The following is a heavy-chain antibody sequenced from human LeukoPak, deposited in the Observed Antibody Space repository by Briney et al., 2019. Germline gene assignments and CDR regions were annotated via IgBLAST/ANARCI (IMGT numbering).Heavy chain of an antibody. CDR2: ISYAGSNE. Sequence: PGGSLRLSCAASGFTFSSYGMHWVRQAPGKGLEWVAVISYAGSNEYYADSVKGRFTISRDNSKNTLYLQMNSLRAEDTAVYYCAKDYYDSSGYYSGLFDYWGQGTLVTVSS. CDR1: GFTFSSYG. V-gene: IGHV3-30*18. CDR3: AKDYYDSSGYYSGLFDY. J-gene: IGHJ4*02. D-gene: IGHD3-22*01.